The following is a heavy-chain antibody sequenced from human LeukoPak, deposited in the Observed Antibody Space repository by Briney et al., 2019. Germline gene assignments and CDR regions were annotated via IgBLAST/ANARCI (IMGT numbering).Heavy chain of an antibody. CDR3: ARLPGRLTYYYDSSGSGDY. CDR2: IYYSGST. V-gene: IGHV4-39*07. CDR1: GGSISSSSYY. Sequence: SETLSLTCTVSGGSISSSSYYWGWIRQPPGKGLEWIGSIYYSGSTYYNPSLKSRVTISVDTSKNQFSLKLSSVTAADTAVYYCARLPGRLTYYYDSSGSGDYWGQGTLVTVSS. D-gene: IGHD3-22*01. J-gene: IGHJ4*02.